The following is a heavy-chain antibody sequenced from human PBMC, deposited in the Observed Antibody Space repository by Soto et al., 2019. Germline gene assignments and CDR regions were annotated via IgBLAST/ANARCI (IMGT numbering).Heavy chain of an antibody. CDR2: ISATGGTT. Sequence: GGSLRLSCAASGFTFSSYALSWVRQAPGKGLEWVSAISATGGTTYYAGSVKGRFTISRDNSKNTLYLQMNSLRAEDTAVYYCARPGYSSGWGYNWFDPWGQGTLVTVSS. CDR3: ARPGYSSGWGYNWFDP. D-gene: IGHD6-19*01. V-gene: IGHV3-23*01. CDR1: GFTFSSYA. J-gene: IGHJ5*02.